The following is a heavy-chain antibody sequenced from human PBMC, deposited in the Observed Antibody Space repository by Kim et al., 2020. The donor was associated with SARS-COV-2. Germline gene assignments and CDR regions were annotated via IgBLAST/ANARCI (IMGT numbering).Heavy chain of an antibody. CDR1: GGSISSGGYY. Sequence: SETLSLTCTVSGGSISSGGYYWSWIRQHPGKGLEWIGYIYYSGSTYYNPSLKSRVTISVDTSKNQFSLKLSSVTAADTAVYYCARDYHNYGFDPWGQGTLVTVSS. D-gene: IGHD4-4*01. V-gene: IGHV4-31*03. CDR3: ARDYHNYGFDP. CDR2: IYYSGST. J-gene: IGHJ5*02.